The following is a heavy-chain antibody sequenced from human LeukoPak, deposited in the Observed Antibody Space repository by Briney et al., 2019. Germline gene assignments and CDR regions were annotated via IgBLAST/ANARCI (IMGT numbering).Heavy chain of an antibody. Sequence: PSETLSHTCTVSGGSISSGGYYWSWIRQHPGKGLEWIGYIYYSGSTYYNPSLKSRVTISVVTSKNQFSLKLSSVTAADTAIYYCASGDNDPLFDYWGQGTLVTVSS. CDR2: IYYSGST. V-gene: IGHV4-31*03. J-gene: IGHJ4*02. CDR1: GGSISSGGYY. CDR3: ASGDNDPLFDY. D-gene: IGHD1-1*01.